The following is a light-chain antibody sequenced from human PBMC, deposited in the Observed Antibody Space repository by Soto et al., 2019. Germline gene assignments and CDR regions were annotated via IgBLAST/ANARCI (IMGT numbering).Light chain of an antibody. J-gene: IGLJ2*01. CDR1: SSNIGSNY. CDR2: RNN. Sequence: LTQPPSASGTPGQRVTISCSGSSSNIGSNYVYWYQQLPGTAPKLLIYRNNQRPSGVPDRFSGSKSGTSASLAISGLRSEDEADYYCAAWDDSLSALFGGGTKLTVL. V-gene: IGLV1-47*01. CDR3: AAWDDSLSAL.